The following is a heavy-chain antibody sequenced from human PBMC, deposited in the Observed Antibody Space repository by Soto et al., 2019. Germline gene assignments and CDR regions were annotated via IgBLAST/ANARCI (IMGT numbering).Heavy chain of an antibody. V-gene: IGHV3-30*18. J-gene: IGHJ4*02. CDR1: GFTFSNYG. CDR3: AKDHLTTTVTTVGY. Sequence: QVQLVESGGGVVQPGRSLRLSCAASGFTFSNYGMHWVRQAPGTGLEWVAVISYHASDKYYADSVKGRFTIARDNSKNTLYLQMDSLRAEDTAVYYCAKDHLTTTVTTVGYWGQGTLVTVSS. D-gene: IGHD4-17*01. CDR2: ISYHASDK.